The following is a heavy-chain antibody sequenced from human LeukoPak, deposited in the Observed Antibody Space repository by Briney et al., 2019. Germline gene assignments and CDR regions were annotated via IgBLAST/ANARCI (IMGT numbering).Heavy chain of an antibody. CDR3: ARGLWLAHDAFDI. Sequence: SETLSLTCSVSGGSINNYYWSWIRQPPRKGLEWIGFIYYSGSTNYNPSLKSRVTISVDTSKNQFSLKLNSVTTADTAVYYCARGLWLAHDAFDIWGQGTMVTVSS. J-gene: IGHJ3*02. V-gene: IGHV4-59*01. D-gene: IGHD6-19*01. CDR1: GGSINNYY. CDR2: IYYSGST.